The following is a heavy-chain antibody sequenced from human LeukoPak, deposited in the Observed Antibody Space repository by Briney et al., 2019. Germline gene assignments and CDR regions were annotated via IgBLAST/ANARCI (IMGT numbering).Heavy chain of an antibody. J-gene: IGHJ4*02. D-gene: IGHD1-26*01. Sequence: PSETLSLTCTVSGGSISSGGYYWSWIRQHPGKGLEWIGYIYYSGSTYYNPSLKSRVTISVDTSKNQFPLKLSSVTAADTAVYYCALGVGADGLDYWSQGTLVTVSS. CDR1: GGSISSGGYY. CDR2: IYYSGST. V-gene: IGHV4-31*03. CDR3: ALGVGADGLDY.